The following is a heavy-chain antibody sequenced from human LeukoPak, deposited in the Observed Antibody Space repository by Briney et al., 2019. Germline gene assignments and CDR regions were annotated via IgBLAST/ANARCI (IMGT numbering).Heavy chain of an antibody. CDR1: GYAFLSYD. D-gene: IGHD6-13*01. J-gene: IGHJ4*02. CDR2: MDPDSGNT. V-gene: IGHV1-8*01. CDR3: ARGGRTSWYRY. Sequence: ASVKVSCKASGYAFLSYDINWVRQAAGQGLEWMGWMDPDSGNTGYAQTFQGRVTMTRNTSISTVYMELSSLSSDDTAVYYCARGGRTSWYRYWGQGTPVTVSS.